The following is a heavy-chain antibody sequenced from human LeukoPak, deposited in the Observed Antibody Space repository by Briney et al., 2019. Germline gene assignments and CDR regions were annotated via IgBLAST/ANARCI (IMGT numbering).Heavy chain of an antibody. Sequence: SETLSPTCTVSGGSISSGDYYWSWIRQPPGKGLEWIGYIYYSGSTYYTPSLRGRVTISVDTSKNQFSLNLSSVTAADTAVYYCARGYSLDYWGQGTLVTVSS. J-gene: IGHJ4*02. CDR2: IYYSGST. CDR3: ARGYSLDY. D-gene: IGHD5-18*01. CDR1: GGSISSGDYY. V-gene: IGHV4-30-4*01.